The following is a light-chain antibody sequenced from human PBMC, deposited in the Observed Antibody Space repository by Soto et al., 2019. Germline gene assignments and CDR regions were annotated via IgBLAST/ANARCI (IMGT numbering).Light chain of an antibody. CDR3: QQSYSTPST. CDR1: QSLLHSNGYNY. J-gene: IGKJ1*01. CDR2: LGS. V-gene: IGKV2-28*01. Sequence: DIVMTQSPLSLPVTPGEPASISCRSSQSLLHSNGYNYLDWYLQKPGQSPQLLIYLGSYRASGVPSRFSGSGSGTDFTLTISSLQPEDFATYYCQQSYSTPSTFGQGTKVDIK.